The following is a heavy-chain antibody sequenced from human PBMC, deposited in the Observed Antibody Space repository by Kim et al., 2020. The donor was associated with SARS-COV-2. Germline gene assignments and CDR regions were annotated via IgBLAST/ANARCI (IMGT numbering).Heavy chain of an antibody. J-gene: IGHJ4*02. CDR2: ISYDGSNK. V-gene: IGHV3-30*18. CDR3: AKALAYYDSSGALDY. Sequence: GGSLRLSCAASGFTFSSYGMHWVRQAPGKGLEWVAVISYDGSNKYYADSVKGRFTISRDNSKNTLYLQMNSLRAEDTAVYYCAKALAYYDSSGALDYWGQGTLVTVSS. CDR1: GFTFSSYG. D-gene: IGHD3-22*01.